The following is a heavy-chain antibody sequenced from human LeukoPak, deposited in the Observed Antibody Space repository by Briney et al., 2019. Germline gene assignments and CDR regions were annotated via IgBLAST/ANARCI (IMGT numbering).Heavy chain of an antibody. D-gene: IGHD6-13*01. J-gene: IGHJ5*02. CDR3: ARYGAAATILGRFDP. CDR1: GYTFTSYA. V-gene: IGHV7-4-1*02. CDR2: INTNTGNP. Sequence: ASVKVSCKASGYTFTSYAMNWARQAPGQGLEWMGWINTNTGNPTYAQGFTGRFVFSLDTSVSTAYLQISSLKAEDTAVYYCARYGAAATILGRFDPWGQGTLVTVSS.